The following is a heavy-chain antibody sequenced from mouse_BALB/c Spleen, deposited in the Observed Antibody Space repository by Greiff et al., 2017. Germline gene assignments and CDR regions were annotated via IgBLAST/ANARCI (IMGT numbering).Heavy chain of an antibody. V-gene: IGHV5-6-4*01. D-gene: IGHD2-10*02. Sequence: EVQVVESGGGLVKPGGSLKLSCAASGFTFSSYTMSWVRQTPEKRLEWVATISSGGSYTYYPDSVKGRFTISRDNAKNTLYLQMSSLKSEDTAMYYGTRDGYGNRYWGQGTTLTVSS. CDR1: GFTFSSYT. CDR2: ISSGGSYT. CDR3: TRDGYGNRY. J-gene: IGHJ2*01.